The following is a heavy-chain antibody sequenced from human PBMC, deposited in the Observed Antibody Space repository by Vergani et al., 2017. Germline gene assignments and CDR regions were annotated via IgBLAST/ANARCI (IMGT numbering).Heavy chain of an antibody. CDR1: GFSFGDYA. D-gene: IGHD5-18*01. V-gene: IGHV3-49*04. CDR2: IRNKAYGGTT. CDR3: SRGCGYSFGYSDY. J-gene: IGHJ4*02. Sequence: EVQLVESGGGLVPPGRSLRLSRAASGFSFGDYAMTWVRQAPGKGLEWVAFIRNKAYGGTTEYAASVKGRFTISRDDSKRLAYLQLSGLKTEDTAVYFCSRGCGYSFGYSDYWGQGTLVTVSS.